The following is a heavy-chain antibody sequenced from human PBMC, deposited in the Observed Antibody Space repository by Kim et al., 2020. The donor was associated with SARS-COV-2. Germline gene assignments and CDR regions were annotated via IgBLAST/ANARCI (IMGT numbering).Heavy chain of an antibody. CDR3: ARGIYYDSSGFAFDI. CDR1: GGSISSYY. J-gene: IGHJ3*02. Sequence: SETLSLTCTVSGGSISSYYWSWIRQPPGKGLEWIGYIYYSGSTNYNPSLKSRVTISVDTSKNQFSLKLSSVTAADTAVYYCARGIYYDSSGFAFDIWGQGTMVTVSS. D-gene: IGHD3-22*01. CDR2: IYYSGST. V-gene: IGHV4-59*01.